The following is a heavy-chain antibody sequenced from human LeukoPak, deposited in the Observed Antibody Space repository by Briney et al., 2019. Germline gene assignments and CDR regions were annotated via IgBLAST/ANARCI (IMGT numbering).Heavy chain of an antibody. J-gene: IGHJ4*02. V-gene: IGHV3-23*01. CDR2: ISGSGGST. D-gene: IGHD2-21*02. Sequence: PGGSLRLSCAASGFTFSSYAMSWVRQAPGKGLEWVSAISGSGGSTYYADSVKGRFTISRDNSKTTLYLQMKSLRAEDTAVYYCAKDEAPTFHIVVVTAILYWGQGTLVTVSS. CDR1: GFTFSSYA. CDR3: AKDEAPTFHIVVVTAILY.